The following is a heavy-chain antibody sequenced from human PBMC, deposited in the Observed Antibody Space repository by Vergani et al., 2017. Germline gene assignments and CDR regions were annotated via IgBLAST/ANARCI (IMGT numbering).Heavy chain of an antibody. CDR3: ARGRTVTTKFDY. J-gene: IGHJ4*02. V-gene: IGHV4-38-2*01. D-gene: IGHD4-17*01. CDR2: IYHSGST. CDR1: GYSISSGYY. Sequence: QVQLQESGPGLVKPSETLSLTCAVSGYSISSGYYWGWIRQPPGKGLEWIGSIYHSGSTYYNPSLKSRVTISVDTSKNQFSLKLSSVTAADTAVYYCARGRTVTTKFDYWGQGTLVTVSS.